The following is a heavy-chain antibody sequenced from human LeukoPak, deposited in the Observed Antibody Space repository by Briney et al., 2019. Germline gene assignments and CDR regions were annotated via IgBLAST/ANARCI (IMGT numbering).Heavy chain of an antibody. Sequence: GGSLRLSCVGSGFTVGSNYMSWVRQAPGKGLEWVSVIYSGGSTYYADSVKGRFTLSRDSSKNTLYLQMNSLRAEDTAVYYCARENYYGSGSRGNWFDPWGQGTPVTVSS. CDR1: GFTVGSNY. CDR3: ARENYYGSGSRGNWFDP. V-gene: IGHV3-66*01. CDR2: IYSGGST. D-gene: IGHD3-10*01. J-gene: IGHJ5*02.